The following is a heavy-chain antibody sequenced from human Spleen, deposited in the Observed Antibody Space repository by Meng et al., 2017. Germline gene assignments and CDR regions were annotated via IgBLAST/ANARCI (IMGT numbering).Heavy chain of an antibody. J-gene: IGHJ4*02. CDR1: GFTFDDYA. CDR2: ISWNSGSI. D-gene: IGHD7-27*01. V-gene: IGHV3-9*01. CDR3: ARDLNWVVWDY. Sequence: GGSLRLSCAASGFTFDDYAMHWVRQAPGKGLEWVSGISWNSGSIGYADSVKGRFTISRDNAKNTLYLQMNSLRAEDTAVYYCARDLNWVVWDYWGQETLVTVSS.